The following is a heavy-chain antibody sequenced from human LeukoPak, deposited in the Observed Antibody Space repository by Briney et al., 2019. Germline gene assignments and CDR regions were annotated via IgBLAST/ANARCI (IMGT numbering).Heavy chain of an antibody. CDR2: IYSDGTT. CDR1: GSTFSSYA. CDR3: ARNVEGHYFDY. J-gene: IGHJ4*02. V-gene: IGHV3-23*01. D-gene: IGHD1-1*01. Sequence: GGSLRLSCAASGSTFSSYAMSWVRQAPGKGLEWVSIIYSDGTTYYADSVMGRFTISRDNSKNTLYLQMNSLRAEDTAPYYCARNVEGHYFDYWGQGTLVTVSS.